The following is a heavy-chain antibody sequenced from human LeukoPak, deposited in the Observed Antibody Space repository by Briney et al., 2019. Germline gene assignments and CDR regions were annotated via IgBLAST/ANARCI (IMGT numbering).Heavy chain of an antibody. V-gene: IGHV3-7*03. D-gene: IGHD6-13*01. CDR3: ARGLYSSTTYYFDY. CDR2: IKKDGSEK. J-gene: IGHJ4*02. CDR1: GFTPSSYW. Sequence: GGSLRLSCAASGFTPSSYWMSWVRQAPGKGLEWVANIKKDGSEKYYVDSVKGRFTISRDNAKNSLYLQMNSLRGEDTAVYHCARGLYSSTTYYFDYWGQGTLVTVSS.